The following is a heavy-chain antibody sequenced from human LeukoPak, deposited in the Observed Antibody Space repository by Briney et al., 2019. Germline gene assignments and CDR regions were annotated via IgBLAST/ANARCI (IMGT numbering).Heavy chain of an antibody. D-gene: IGHD3-22*01. CDR1: GYTFTNFG. J-gene: IGHJ4*02. V-gene: IGHV1-18*01. CDR3: ARGPITMIVVVTIFDY. CDR2: ISAYNGNT. Sequence: ASVKVSCKASGYTFTNFGINWVRQAPGQGLEWMGWISAYNGNTNYAQRLQGRVTMTTDTSTSTAYMELRSLRSDDTAVYYCARGPITMIVVVTIFDYWGQGTLVTVSS.